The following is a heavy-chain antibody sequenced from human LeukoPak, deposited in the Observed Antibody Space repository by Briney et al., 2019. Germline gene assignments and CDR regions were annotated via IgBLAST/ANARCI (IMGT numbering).Heavy chain of an antibody. Sequence: ASVKVSCKPSGYTFTGYYMHWVRQAPGQGLEWMGRINPNSGGTNYAQKFQGRVTMTRDTAISTAYMEVSRLTSDDTAVYYCARDPSGRVDISGYLYYYFDYWGQGSLVTVSS. CDR2: INPNSGGT. V-gene: IGHV1-2*06. J-gene: IGHJ4*02. CDR3: ARDPSGRVDISGYLYYYFDY. CDR1: GYTFTGYY. D-gene: IGHD3-22*01.